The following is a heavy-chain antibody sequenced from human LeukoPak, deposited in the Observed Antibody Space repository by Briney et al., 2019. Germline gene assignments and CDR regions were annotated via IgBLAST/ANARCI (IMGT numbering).Heavy chain of an antibody. CDR2: INQGGSDK. CDR3: TRDRSRAEDD. D-gene: IGHD1-14*01. J-gene: IGHJ4*02. Sequence: PGGSLRLSCAASGFTFSGHWMSWVRQAPGKGLEWVANINQGGSDKYYVDSVEGRFTISRDNANNLLYLQMNSLRGEDTAMYYCTRDRSRAEDDWGQGTLVTVSS. CDR1: GFTFSGHW. V-gene: IGHV3-7*01.